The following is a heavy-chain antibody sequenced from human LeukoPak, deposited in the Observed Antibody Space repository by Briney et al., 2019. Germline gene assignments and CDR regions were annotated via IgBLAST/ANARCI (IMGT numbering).Heavy chain of an antibody. CDR2: IKGDGSDK. CDR3: VRVNTYYYDSSPS. CDR1: GFTFSSSW. D-gene: IGHD3-22*01. J-gene: IGHJ4*02. Sequence: PGGSLRLSCAASGFTFSSSWMTWVRQAPGKGLEWLANIKGDGSDKNYVDSVKGRFTISRDNAKNSLYLQMNSLRVEDTAVYYCVRVNTYYYDSSPSWGQGTLVTVSS. V-gene: IGHV3-7*01.